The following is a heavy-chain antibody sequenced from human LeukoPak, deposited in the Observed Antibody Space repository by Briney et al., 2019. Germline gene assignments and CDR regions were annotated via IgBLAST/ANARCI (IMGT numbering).Heavy chain of an antibody. CDR3: ARVYPVAGNDY. V-gene: IGHV3-48*03. J-gene: IGHJ4*02. D-gene: IGHD6-19*01. CDR2: ISSSGSTI. CDR1: GFTFNIYE. Sequence: PGGSLRLSXAASGFTFNIYEMNWVRQTPGKGLEWVSYISSSGSTIYSADSVKGRFTISRDNPKNSLYLQMNSLRAEDTAVYYCARVYPVAGNDYWGQGTLVTVSS.